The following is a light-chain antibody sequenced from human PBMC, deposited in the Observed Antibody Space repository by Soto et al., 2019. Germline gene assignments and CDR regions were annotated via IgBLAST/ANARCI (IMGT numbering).Light chain of an antibody. Sequence: DIVMTQSPLSLPVTPGEPASISCRSSQSLLHTNGYNYLDWYLQKPGQSPQLLIYLGSHRASGVXDXXSGSGSGTDFTLKISRVEAEDVGVYYCMQALQTPLTFGPGTKVDIK. V-gene: IGKV2-28*01. CDR2: LGS. J-gene: IGKJ3*01. CDR1: QSLLHTNGYNY. CDR3: MQALQTPLT.